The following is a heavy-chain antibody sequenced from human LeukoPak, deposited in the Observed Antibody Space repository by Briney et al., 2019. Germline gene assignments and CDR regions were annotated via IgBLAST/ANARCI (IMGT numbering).Heavy chain of an antibody. D-gene: IGHD5-12*01. J-gene: IGHJ4*02. CDR1: GFTFSDRY. CDR3: VTESAWLFDY. CDR2: ISPNADII. Sequence: GGSLRLSCVAGGFTFSDRYMSWIRQAPGEGMEWVAYISPNADIIHYADSVKGRFTISRDNAKNALFLQVNSLRDEDTALYHCVTESAWLFDYWGQGTLVTVSS. V-gene: IGHV3-11*04.